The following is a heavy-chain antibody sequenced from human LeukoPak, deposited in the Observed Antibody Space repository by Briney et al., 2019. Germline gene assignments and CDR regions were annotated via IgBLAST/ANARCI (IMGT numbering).Heavy chain of an antibody. V-gene: IGHV3-7*04. CDR3: ARLRAGDYFDY. Sequence: PGGSLRLSCVASGFTFSSYWMSWVRQAPGKGLEWVANIKEDGSEKYYVDSVKGRLTISRDTAKSSLYLQMNSLRAEDTAVYYCARLRAGDYFDYWGQGTLVTVSS. CDR1: GFTFSSYW. CDR2: IKEDGSEK. D-gene: IGHD6-19*01. J-gene: IGHJ4*02.